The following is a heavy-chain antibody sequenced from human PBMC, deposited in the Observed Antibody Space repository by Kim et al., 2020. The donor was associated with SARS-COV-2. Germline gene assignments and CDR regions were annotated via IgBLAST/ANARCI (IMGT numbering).Heavy chain of an antibody. J-gene: IGHJ2*01. CDR1: GFTFSSSA. D-gene: IGHD6-13*01. CDR3: AKDLRGPSAGTWYFDL. Sequence: GGSLRLSCAASGFTFSSSAMGWVRQAPGKGLEWVSALTSTGDTTYYADSVKGRFTISRDNSKNTLYLQMNSLRAEDTALYYCAKDLRGPSAGTWYFDLWGRGPWPLSPQ. V-gene: IGHV3-23*01. CDR2: LTSTGDTT.